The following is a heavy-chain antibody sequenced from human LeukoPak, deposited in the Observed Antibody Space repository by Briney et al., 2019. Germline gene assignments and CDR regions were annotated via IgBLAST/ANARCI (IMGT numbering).Heavy chain of an antibody. CDR3: ARQRSSGWHDFDY. Sequence: GESLKISCKGSGYSFTSYWIGWGRQMPGKGLEWMGIIYPGDSDTRYSPSLQGQVTISADKSISTAYLQWSSLTASDTAMYYCARQRSSGWHDFDYCGQRALLTVFS. J-gene: IGHJ4*02. D-gene: IGHD6-19*01. CDR2: IYPGDSDT. CDR1: GYSFTSYW. V-gene: IGHV5-51*01.